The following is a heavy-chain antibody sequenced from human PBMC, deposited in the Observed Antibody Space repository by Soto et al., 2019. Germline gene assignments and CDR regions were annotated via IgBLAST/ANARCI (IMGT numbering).Heavy chain of an antibody. D-gene: IGHD6-19*01. V-gene: IGHV1-18*01. Sequence: QVQLVQSGAEVKKPGASVKVSCKASGYTFTSYVISWVRQAPGQGLEWMGWTSAYKGNTNYAQKLQGRVTMTTDTSTSTAYMELRSLRSDDTAVYYCARRQWLVGGYYYGMDVWGQGTTVTVSS. CDR1: GYTFTSYV. CDR3: ARRQWLVGGYYYGMDV. CDR2: TSAYKGNT. J-gene: IGHJ6*02.